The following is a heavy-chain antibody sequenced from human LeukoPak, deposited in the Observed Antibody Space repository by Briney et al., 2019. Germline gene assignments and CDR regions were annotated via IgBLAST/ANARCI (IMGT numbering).Heavy chain of an antibody. D-gene: IGHD3-22*01. V-gene: IGHV4-34*01. CDR2: INHSGST. J-gene: IGHJ3*02. CDR3: ARVWRYYYDSSGYSYAFDI. CDR1: GGSFSGYY. Sequence: SETLSLTCAVYGGSFSGYYWSWTRQPPGKGLEWIGEINHSGSTNYNPSLKSRVTISVDTSKNQFSLKLSSVTAADTAVYYCARVWRYYYDSSGYSYAFDIWGQGTMVTVSS.